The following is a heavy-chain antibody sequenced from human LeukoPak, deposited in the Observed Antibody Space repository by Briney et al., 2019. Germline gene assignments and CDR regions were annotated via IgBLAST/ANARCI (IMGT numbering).Heavy chain of an antibody. CDR3: ARGLYRYSSGWHFDY. J-gene: IGHJ4*02. Sequence: TSETLSLTCTVPGGSISSNDYYWGWIRQPPGKGLEWIGSAYYSGSTYYNPSLKSRVTISVDTSKNQFSLKLSSVTAADTAVYYCARGLYRYSSGWHFDYWGQGILVTVSS. D-gene: IGHD6-19*01. CDR2: AYYSGST. V-gene: IGHV4-39*01. CDR1: GGSISSNDYY.